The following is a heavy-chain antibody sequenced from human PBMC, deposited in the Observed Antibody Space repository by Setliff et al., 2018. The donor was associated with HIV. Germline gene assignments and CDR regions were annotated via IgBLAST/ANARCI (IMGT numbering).Heavy chain of an antibody. CDR1: GFTFRSFD. J-gene: IGHJ4*02. Sequence: LSLSCAASGFTFRSFDMHWVRQAPGKGLEWVSCIGTLSDTYYPNSVKGRFTISRDNAKNSLYLQTNGLRAGDTAVYFCARAGRRHYYGSGSYAVFDYWGQGIVVTVSS. V-gene: IGHV3-13*01. D-gene: IGHD3-10*01. CDR3: ARAGRRHYYGSGSYAVFDY. CDR2: IGTLSDT.